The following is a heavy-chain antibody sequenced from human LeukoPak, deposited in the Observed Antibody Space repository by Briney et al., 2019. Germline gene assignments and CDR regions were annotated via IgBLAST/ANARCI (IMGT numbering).Heavy chain of an antibody. D-gene: IGHD6-19*01. V-gene: IGHV4-59*08. J-gene: IGHJ4*02. CDR2: IYYSGST. CDR1: VGPISIYY. CDR3: ARTAGPYSSGWYLRY. Sequence: SETLSLTCTVSVGPISIYYWSWIRQPPGKGLEGIGYIYYSGSTNYNPSLKSRVTISVDTSKNQFSLKLSSVTAADTAVYYCARTAGPYSSGWYLRYWGQGTLVTVSS.